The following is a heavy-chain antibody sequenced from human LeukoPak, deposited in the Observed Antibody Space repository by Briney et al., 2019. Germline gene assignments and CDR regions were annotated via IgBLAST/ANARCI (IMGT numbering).Heavy chain of an antibody. CDR2: IHHGGST. Sequence: SETLSLTCAVSGGSITSGSWWGWVRQPPGKGLEWIGEIHHGGSTNYNPSLKSRVTISVDKSKNHYSLTVSSVTAADTAVYYCARGVGYSYGYVPPGYWGQGTLVTVSS. CDR1: GGSITSGSW. D-gene: IGHD5-18*01. J-gene: IGHJ4*02. CDR3: ARGVGYSYGYVPPGY. V-gene: IGHV4-4*02.